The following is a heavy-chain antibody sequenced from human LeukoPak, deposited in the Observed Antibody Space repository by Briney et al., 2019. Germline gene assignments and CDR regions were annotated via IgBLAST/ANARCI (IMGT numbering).Heavy chain of an antibody. V-gene: IGHV3-23*01. CDR2: IIGSGGST. D-gene: IGHD6-6*01. CDR3: AKWDFHSSSIDY. J-gene: IGHJ4*02. CDR1: GFTFSTYN. Sequence: GGSLRLSCAASGFTFSTYNMSWVRQAPGKGLEWVSVIIGSGGSTYYADSVKGRCTISRDRSKNTLYLQLNSLRAEDTAIYYCAKWDFHSSSIDYWGQGTLVTVSS.